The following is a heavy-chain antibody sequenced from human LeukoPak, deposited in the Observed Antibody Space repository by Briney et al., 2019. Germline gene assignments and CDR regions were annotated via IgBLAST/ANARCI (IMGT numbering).Heavy chain of an antibody. Sequence: PSETLSLTCTVSGGSIRSTTSYWGWIRQPPGKGLEWIGDISDRGRTYNNPSLKSRVTISVDTSRNQFFLKMSSVTAADTAVYYCARHKRFLEWLPYFDYWGQGTLVTVSS. CDR3: ARHKRFLEWLPYFDY. V-gene: IGHV4-39*01. CDR1: GGSIRSTTSY. D-gene: IGHD3-3*01. CDR2: ISDRGRT. J-gene: IGHJ4*02.